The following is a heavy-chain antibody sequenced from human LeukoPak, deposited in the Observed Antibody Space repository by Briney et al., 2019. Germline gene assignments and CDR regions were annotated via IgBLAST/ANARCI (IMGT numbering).Heavy chain of an antibody. Sequence: SETLSLTCTVSGGSISSYYWSWIRQPPGKGLEWIGYIYYSGSTNYNPSLKSRVTISVDTSKNQFSLKLSSVTAADTAVYYCARVQWELGNAFDIWGQGTMVTVSS. J-gene: IGHJ3*02. CDR1: GGSISSYY. V-gene: IGHV4-59*01. CDR3: ARVQWELGNAFDI. D-gene: IGHD1-26*01. CDR2: IYYSGST.